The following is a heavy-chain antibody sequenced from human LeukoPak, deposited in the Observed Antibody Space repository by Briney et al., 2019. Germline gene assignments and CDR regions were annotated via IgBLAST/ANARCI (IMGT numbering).Heavy chain of an antibody. CDR3: ARGLEMATIRGGFHAFDI. CDR2: IYTSGST. J-gene: IGHJ3*02. D-gene: IGHD5-24*01. CDR1: GGSISSYY. Sequence: SETLSLTCTVSGGSISSYYWSWIRQPAGKGLEWIGRIYTSGSTNYNPSLKSRVTMSVDTSKNQFSLKLSSVTAADTAVYYCARGLEMATIRGGFHAFDIWGQGTMVTVSS. V-gene: IGHV4-4*07.